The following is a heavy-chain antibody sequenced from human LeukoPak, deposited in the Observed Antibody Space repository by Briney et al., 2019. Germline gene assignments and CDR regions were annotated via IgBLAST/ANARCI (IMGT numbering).Heavy chain of an antibody. CDR1: GGSISSYY. J-gene: IGHJ4*02. Sequence: SETLSLTCTVSGGSISSYYWSWIRQPPGKGLEWIGYIYYSGSTNYNPSLKSRVTISVDTSKNQFSLKLSSVTAADTAVYYCARHFYYSSIAPFDYRGQGTLVTVSS. V-gene: IGHV4-59*08. CDR3: ARHFYYSSIAPFDY. CDR2: IYYSGST. D-gene: IGHD6-13*01.